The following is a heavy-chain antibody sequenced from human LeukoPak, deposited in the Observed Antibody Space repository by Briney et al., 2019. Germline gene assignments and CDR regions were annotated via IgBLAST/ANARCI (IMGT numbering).Heavy chain of an antibody. CDR1: GFTFSSYA. CDR2: ISYDGSNK. CDR3: ARDFQILAAAGTFDY. Sequence: GGSLRLSCAASGFTFSSYAMHWVRQAPGKGLEWVAVISYDGSNKYYADSVKGRFTISRDNSKNTLYLQMNSLRAEDTAVYYCARDFQILAAAGTFDYWGQGTLVTVSS. J-gene: IGHJ4*02. V-gene: IGHV3-30-3*01. D-gene: IGHD6-13*01.